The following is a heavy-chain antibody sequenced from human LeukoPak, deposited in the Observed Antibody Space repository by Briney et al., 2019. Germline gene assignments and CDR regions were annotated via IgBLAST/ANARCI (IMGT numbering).Heavy chain of an antibody. Sequence: PGGSLRLSCAASGFTFSSYGMHWVRQAPGKGLERVAFIRYDGSNKYYADSVKGRFTISRDNSKNTLYLQMNSLRAEDTAVYYCATYSDRVGATIDWGEGTLVTVSS. D-gene: IGHD1-26*01. CDR3: ATYSDRVGATID. J-gene: IGHJ4*02. CDR1: GFTFSSYG. CDR2: IRYDGSNK. V-gene: IGHV3-30*02.